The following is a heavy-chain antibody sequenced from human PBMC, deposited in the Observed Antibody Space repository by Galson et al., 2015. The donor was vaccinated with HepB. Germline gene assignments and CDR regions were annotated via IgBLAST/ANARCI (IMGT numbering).Heavy chain of an antibody. CDR2: IYYSGST. J-gene: IGHJ4*02. Sequence: SETLSLTCTVSGGSISSYYWSWIRQPPWKGLEWIGYIYYSGSTNYNPSLKSRVTISVDTSKNQFSLKLSSVTAADTAVYYCARGNPQGVAGDPDFDYWGQGTLVTVSS. CDR1: GGSISSYY. D-gene: IGHD6-19*01. CDR3: ARGNPQGVAGDPDFDY. V-gene: IGHV4-59*01.